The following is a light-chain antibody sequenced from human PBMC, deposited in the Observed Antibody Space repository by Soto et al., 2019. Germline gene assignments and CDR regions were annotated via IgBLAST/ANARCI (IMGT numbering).Light chain of an antibody. Sequence: DIEMTQSPCTVSASVGERVTITCRASQGISSCFASYHQKPGKDPTLLIYAASSMKSGGPSRFSGSGSGTDFTITISSLQPEDFATYYCQQANRFPFTFGPGTKVDIK. CDR1: QGISSC. V-gene: IGKV1-12*01. J-gene: IGKJ3*01. CDR3: QQANRFPFT. CDR2: AAS.